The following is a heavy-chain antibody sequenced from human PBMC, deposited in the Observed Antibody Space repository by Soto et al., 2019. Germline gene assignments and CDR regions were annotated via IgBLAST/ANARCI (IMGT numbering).Heavy chain of an antibody. CDR2: IGTAGDT. D-gene: IGHD3-10*01. J-gene: IGHJ4*02. CDR3: TRSPVLVRGVRAFDY. Sequence: GGSLRLSCAASGFTFSRYGMHWVRQATGKSLEWVSAIGTAGDTYYPGSVKGRFTISRENAKNSLYLQMNSLRAGDTAVYYCTRSPVLVRGVRAFDYWGQGTLVTVSS. V-gene: IGHV3-13*01. CDR1: GFTFSRYG.